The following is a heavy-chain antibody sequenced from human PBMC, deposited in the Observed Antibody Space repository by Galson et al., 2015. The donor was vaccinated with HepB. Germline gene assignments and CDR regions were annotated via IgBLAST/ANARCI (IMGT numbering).Heavy chain of an antibody. CDR2: ISAYNGNT. J-gene: IGHJ6*02. CDR3: ARDNDFWSGYQSSYYYYYGMDV. V-gene: IGHV1-18*04. D-gene: IGHD3-3*01. CDR1: GYTFTSYG. Sequence: SVKVSCKASGYTFTSYGISWVRQAPGQGLEWMGWISAYNGNTNYAQKLQGRVTMTTDTSTSTAYMELRSLRSDDTAVYYCARDNDFWSGYQSSYYYYYGMDVWGQGTTVTVSS.